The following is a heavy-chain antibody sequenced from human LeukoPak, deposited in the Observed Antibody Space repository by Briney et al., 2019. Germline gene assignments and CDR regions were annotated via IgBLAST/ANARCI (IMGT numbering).Heavy chain of an antibody. V-gene: IGHV1-69*01. J-gene: IGHJ5*02. CDR1: GGTFSSYA. CDR3: ARDRITIFGVVNKGWFDP. D-gene: IGHD3-3*01. Sequence: SVKVSCKASGGTFSSYAISWVRQAPGQGLEWMGGIIPIFGTANYAQKFQGRVTITADESTSTAYMELSSLRSEDTAVYYCARDRITIFGVVNKGWFDPWGQGTLVTVSS. CDR2: IIPIFGTA.